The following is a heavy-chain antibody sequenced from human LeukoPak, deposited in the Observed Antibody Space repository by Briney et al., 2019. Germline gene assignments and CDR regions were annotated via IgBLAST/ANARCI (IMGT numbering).Heavy chain of an antibody. V-gene: IGHV3-23*01. J-gene: IGHJ4*02. Sequence: GGSLRLSCAASGFTFSSYAMSWVRQAPGKGLEWVSAISGRGGSTYYADSVKGRFTISRDNSKNTLYLQMKSLRAEDTAVYYCTGGFGELFDYWGQGTLVTVSS. CDR2: ISGRGGST. CDR1: GFTFSSYA. D-gene: IGHD3-10*01. CDR3: TGGFGELFDY.